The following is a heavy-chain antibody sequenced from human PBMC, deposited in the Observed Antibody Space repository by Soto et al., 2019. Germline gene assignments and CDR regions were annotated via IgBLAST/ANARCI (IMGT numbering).Heavy chain of an antibody. CDR2: IYPGDSDT. J-gene: IGHJ6*02. V-gene: IGHV5-51*01. Sequence: PGESLKISCKGSGYSFTSYWIGWVRQMPGKGLEWMGIIYPGDSDTRYSPSFQGQVTISADKSISTAYLQWSSLKASDTAMYYCARSKRYGSGSYYNVGYYYYGMDVWGQGTTVTVSS. CDR3: ARSKRYGSGSYYNVGYYYYGMDV. D-gene: IGHD3-10*01. CDR1: GYSFTSYW.